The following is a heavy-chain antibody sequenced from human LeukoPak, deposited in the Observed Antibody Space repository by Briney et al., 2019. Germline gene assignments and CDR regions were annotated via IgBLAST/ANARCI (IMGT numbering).Heavy chain of an antibody. J-gene: IGHJ4*02. CDR2: ISSSSSPI. CDR3: ARGVGPPFDY. D-gene: IGHD3-10*01. CDR1: EFTFSSYN. V-gene: IGHV3-48*02. Sequence: PGGSLRLSCAASEFTFSSYNMNWVRQAPGKGLEWVSYISSSSSPIYYADSVKGRFTISRDNAKNSLYLQMNSLRDEDTAVYYCARGVGPPFDYWGQGTLVTVSS.